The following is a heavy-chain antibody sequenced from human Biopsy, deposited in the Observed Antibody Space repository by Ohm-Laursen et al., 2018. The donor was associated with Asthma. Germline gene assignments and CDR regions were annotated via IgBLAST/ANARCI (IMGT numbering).Heavy chain of an antibody. Sequence: SLRLSCSASGFTFRNFGMHWVRQAPGKGLEWVALISSDVREWYADFVEGRFTISRDNSKNTLDLQMNSLRGDDTAVYYCVRWRSGYPDHYSDFWGLGTLVTVSS. CDR2: ISSDVRE. V-gene: IGHV3-30*03. J-gene: IGHJ4*02. CDR1: GFTFRNFG. CDR3: VRWRSGYPDHYSDF. D-gene: IGHD2-21*01.